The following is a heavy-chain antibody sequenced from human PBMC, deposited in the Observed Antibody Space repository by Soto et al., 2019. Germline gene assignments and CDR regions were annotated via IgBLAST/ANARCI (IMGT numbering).Heavy chain of an antibody. CDR2: IYYSGST. J-gene: IGHJ6*02. CDR3: ARQGFGQLHGLVDV. CDR1: GGSISIYY. V-gene: IGHV4-59*08. D-gene: IGHD3-10*01. Sequence: SDTLSLTCTVSGGSISIYYWSWIRQPPGKGLEWIGYIYYSGSTNYNPSLKSRVTISVDTSKNQFSLKLSSVTAADTALYYCARQGFGQLHGLVDVWGPGTTVTVSS.